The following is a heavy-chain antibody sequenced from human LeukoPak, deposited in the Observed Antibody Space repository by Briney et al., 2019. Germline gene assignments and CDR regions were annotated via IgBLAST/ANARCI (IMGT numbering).Heavy chain of an antibody. Sequence: SETLSLTCTVSGGSISSYYWSWIRQPPGKGLEWIGYISYSGSTNYNPSLKSQVSISVETSKNQFSLKLSSVTPGDTAVYYCARGNWNYASFWFDPWGQGTLVTVSS. D-gene: IGHD1-7*01. J-gene: IGHJ5*02. CDR3: ARGNWNYASFWFDP. CDR1: GGSISSYY. V-gene: IGHV4-59*01. CDR2: ISYSGST.